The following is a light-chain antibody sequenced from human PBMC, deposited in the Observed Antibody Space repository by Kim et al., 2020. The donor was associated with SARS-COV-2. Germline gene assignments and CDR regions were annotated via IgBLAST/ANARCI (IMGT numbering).Light chain of an antibody. J-gene: IGLJ2*01. V-gene: IGLV1-47*01. Sequence: GQSVTFASSGSRSNIGSNLVSWYLHLPGAAPKLLIYGGNQRPSGVPDRFSGSQSGTAASLVISGLRSEDEADYYCASWDDNLSGFLFGGGTQLTVL. CDR3: ASWDDNLSGFL. CDR2: GGN. CDR1: RSNIGSNL.